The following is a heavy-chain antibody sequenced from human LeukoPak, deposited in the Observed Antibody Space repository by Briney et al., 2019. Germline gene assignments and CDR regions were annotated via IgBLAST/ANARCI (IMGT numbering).Heavy chain of an antibody. V-gene: IGHV4-34*01. J-gene: IGHJ4*02. CDR1: GGSFSNYF. CDR3: ARTLVVAAREPYFDY. CDR2: INHSGST. Sequence: SETLSLTCGVSGGSFSNYFWSWIRQPPGKGLEWIGEINHSGSTNYNPSLKSRVTISVDTSKNQFSLKLSSVTAADTAIYYCARTLVVAAREPYFDYWGQGTLVTVSS. D-gene: IGHD2-15*01.